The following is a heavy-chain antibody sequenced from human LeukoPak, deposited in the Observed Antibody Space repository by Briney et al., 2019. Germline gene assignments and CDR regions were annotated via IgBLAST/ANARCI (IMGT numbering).Heavy chain of an antibody. Sequence: GGSLRLSCAASGFTFSTYSMNWVRQAPGKGLEWVSFISSGSSYIYYADSVKGRFAISRDNAKNSLYLQMNSLRGEDTAVYYCARGRSQTDTIDYWGQGTLVTVSS. V-gene: IGHV3-21*06. D-gene: IGHD1-14*01. CDR1: GFTFSTYS. J-gene: IGHJ4*02. CDR3: ARGRSQTDTIDY. CDR2: ISSGSSYI.